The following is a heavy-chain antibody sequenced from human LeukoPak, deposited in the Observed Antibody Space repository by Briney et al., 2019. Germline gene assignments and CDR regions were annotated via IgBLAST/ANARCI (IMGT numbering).Heavy chain of an antibody. Sequence: SETLSLTCTVSGGSISSYYWSWIRQPPGKGLEWIGYIYYSGSANYNPSLKSRVTISVDTSKNQFSLKLSSVTAADTAVYYCARGRTEFNYWGQGTLVTVSS. CDR1: GGSISSYY. V-gene: IGHV4-59*01. J-gene: IGHJ4*02. CDR2: IYYSGSA. CDR3: ARGRTEFNY. D-gene: IGHD1-14*01.